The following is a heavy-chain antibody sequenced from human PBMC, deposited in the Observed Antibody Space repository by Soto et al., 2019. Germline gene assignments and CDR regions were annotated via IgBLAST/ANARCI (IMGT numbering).Heavy chain of an antibody. CDR3: ARTGSSVPAFLDY. V-gene: IGHV4-30-2*01. CDR1: GGSISSGGYS. Sequence: PSETLSLTCAVSGGSISSGGYSWSWIRQPPGKGLEWIGYIYHSGSTYYNPSLKSRVTISVDRSKNQFSLKLSSVTAADTAVYYCARTGSSVPAFLDYWGQGAQVTVSS. J-gene: IGHJ4*02. CDR2: IYHSGST. D-gene: IGHD3-10*01.